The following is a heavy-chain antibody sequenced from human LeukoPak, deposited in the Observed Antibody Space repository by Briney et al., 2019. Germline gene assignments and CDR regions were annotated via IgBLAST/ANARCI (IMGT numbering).Heavy chain of an antibody. CDR3: ASNPTLTTVTY. CDR1: GFTFTNYA. J-gene: IGHJ4*02. Sequence: GGSLRLSCAASGFTFTNYALHWVRQAPGKGLEWVAVISSDGNTKYYGDSVKGRFTISRGNSKNTLFLQMNTLRPEDTAVYYCASNPTLTTVTYWGQGTLVTVSS. V-gene: IGHV3-30-3*01. D-gene: IGHD4-17*01. CDR2: ISSDGNTK.